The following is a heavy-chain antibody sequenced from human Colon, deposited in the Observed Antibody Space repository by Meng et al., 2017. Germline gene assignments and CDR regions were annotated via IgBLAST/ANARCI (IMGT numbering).Heavy chain of an antibody. D-gene: IGHD3-10*01. CDR3: AVWFGELLSGNWFDP. J-gene: IGHJ5*02. CDR2: IYYTGNT. Sequence: SGPGLVSLSETLSLTGTFSGGSVNSVDSYWSWIRQPPGKGLEWLGVIYYTGNTNYNPSLKNRVSISLDTSNNQFSLKLSSVTAADTAVYYCAVWFGELLSGNWFDPWGQGTLVTVSS. V-gene: IGHV4-61*08. CDR1: GGSVNSVDSY.